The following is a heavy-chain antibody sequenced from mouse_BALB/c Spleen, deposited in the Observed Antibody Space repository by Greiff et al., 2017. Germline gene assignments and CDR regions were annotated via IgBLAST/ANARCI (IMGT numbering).Heavy chain of an antibody. D-gene: IGHD1-1*01. CDR3: ARDYGSSPLYAMDY. V-gene: IGHV2-6-7*01. J-gene: IGHJ4*01. CDR2: IWGDGST. Sequence: QVQLKESGPGLVAPSQSLSITCTVSGFSLTGYGVNWVRQPPGKGLEWLGMIWGDGSTDYNSALKSRLSLSKDNSKSQVFLKMNSLQTDDTARYYCARDYGSSPLYAMDYWGQGTSVTVSS. CDR1: GFSLTGYG.